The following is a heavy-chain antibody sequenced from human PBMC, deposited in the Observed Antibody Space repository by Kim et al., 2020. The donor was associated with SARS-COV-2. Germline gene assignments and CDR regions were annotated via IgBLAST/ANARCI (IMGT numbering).Heavy chain of an antibody. D-gene: IGHD6-13*01. CDR1: GFTFDDYG. J-gene: IGHJ6*03. CDR3: ARGGAAAPRTLSFYYYYYMGV. V-gene: IGHV3-20*01. CDR2: INRNGGRK. Sequence: GGSLRLSCAASGFTFDDYGMNWVRQAPGKGLEWVSGINRNGGRKGYADSVKGRFTISRDNAKNSLYLQMNSLRAEDTALYHCARGGAAAPRTLSFYYYYYMGVWGEGATLTASS.